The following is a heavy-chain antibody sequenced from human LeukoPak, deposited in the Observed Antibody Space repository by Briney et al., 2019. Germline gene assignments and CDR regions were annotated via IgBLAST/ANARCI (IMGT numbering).Heavy chain of an antibody. J-gene: IGHJ4*02. CDR1: GFTFDDYG. D-gene: IGHD3-22*01. CDR3: ARGGYYYDSSGYYYGGVRYFDY. V-gene: IGHV3-20*04. CDR2: INWNGGST. Sequence: GGSLRLSCAASGFTFDDYGMSWVRQAPGKGLEWVSGINWNGGSTGYADSVKGRFTISRDNAKNSLYLQMNNLRAEDTALYYCARGGYYYDSSGYYYGGVRYFDYWGQGTLVTVSS.